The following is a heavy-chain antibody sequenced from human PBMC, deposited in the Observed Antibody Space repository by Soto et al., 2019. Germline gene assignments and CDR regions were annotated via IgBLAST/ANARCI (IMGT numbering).Heavy chain of an antibody. CDR2: IYYSGST. J-gene: IGHJ5*02. V-gene: IGHV4-59*01. Sequence: PSETLPLTCTVSGGTISRYYWNWIRQPPGKGLEWIGYIYYSGSTNYNPSLKSRVTISVDTSKNQFSLKLSSVTAADTAVYYCARDPGSGSYYGWFDPWGQGTLVTVS. D-gene: IGHD3-10*01. CDR3: ARDPGSGSYYGWFDP. CDR1: GGTISRYY.